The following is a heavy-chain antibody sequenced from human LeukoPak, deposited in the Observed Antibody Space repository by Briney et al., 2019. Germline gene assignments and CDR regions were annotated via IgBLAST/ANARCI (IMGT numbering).Heavy chain of an antibody. CDR1: GGTFSSYA. CDR2: IIPIFGTA. V-gene: IGHV1-69*13. Sequence: SVKVSCKASGGTFSSYAISWVRQAPGQGLEWMGGIIPIFGTANYAQKFQGRVTITADESTSTAYMELSSLRSEDTAVYYCASPAPDIVVVVTHIDAFDIWGQGTMVTVSS. D-gene: IGHD2-15*01. J-gene: IGHJ3*02. CDR3: ASPAPDIVVVVTHIDAFDI.